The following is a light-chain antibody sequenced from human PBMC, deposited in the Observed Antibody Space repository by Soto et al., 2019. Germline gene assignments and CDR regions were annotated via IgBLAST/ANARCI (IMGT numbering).Light chain of an antibody. V-gene: IGKV1-27*01. CDR1: QGISYY. CDR2: DAS. J-gene: IGKJ3*01. Sequence: DIQMTQSPSSLSASAGDRVTITCRASQGISYYLAWYQQKPGKGPKLLIYDASTLQSGVPSRFSGRGSGTDFSLTISSLQPEDVATYYCQKYNGEFTFGPGTKVDI. CDR3: QKYNGEFT.